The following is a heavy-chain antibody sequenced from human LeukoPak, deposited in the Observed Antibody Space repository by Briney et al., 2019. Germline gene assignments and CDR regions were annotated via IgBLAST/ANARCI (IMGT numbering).Heavy chain of an antibody. CDR3: ARDYGLGHYGMDV. Sequence: SVKVSCKASGGTFSSYAIIWVRQAPGQGREWMGRIIPILGLANYAQKFQGRVTIPADKSTSTAYMELSSLRSEDTAVYYCARDYGLGHYGMDVWGQGTTVTVSS. V-gene: IGHV1-69*04. CDR2: IIPILGLA. CDR1: GGTFSSYA. J-gene: IGHJ6*02. D-gene: IGHD4-17*01.